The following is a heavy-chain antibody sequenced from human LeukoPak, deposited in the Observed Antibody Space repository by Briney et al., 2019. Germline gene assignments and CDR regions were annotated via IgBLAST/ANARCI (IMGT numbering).Heavy chain of an antibody. CDR1: GFTFSSYG. D-gene: IGHD2-2*01. CDR3: AKGKYGTSGAYFDY. J-gene: IGHJ4*02. V-gene: IGHV3-30*02. Sequence: GGSLRLSCAASGFTFSSYGMHWVRQAPGKGLEWVAFIRYDGSNKYYADSVKGRFTISRDNSKNTLYLQMNSLRAEDTAVYYYAKGKYGTSGAYFDYWGQGTLVTVSS. CDR2: IRYDGSNK.